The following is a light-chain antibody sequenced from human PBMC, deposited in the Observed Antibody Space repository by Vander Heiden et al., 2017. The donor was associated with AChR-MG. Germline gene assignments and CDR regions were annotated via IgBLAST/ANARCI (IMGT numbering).Light chain of an antibody. CDR1: SSDVGSYNR. V-gene: IGLV2-18*02. J-gene: IGLJ2*01. Sequence: QSALTQPPSVSGSPGQSVTISCTGTSSDVGSYNRVSWYQQHPGTAPKLMIYEVSKRPSGVTDRFSGSKSGNTASLTISGLQAEDEADYYCCSYASSSTLVFGGGTKLTVL. CDR3: CSYASSSTLV. CDR2: EVS.